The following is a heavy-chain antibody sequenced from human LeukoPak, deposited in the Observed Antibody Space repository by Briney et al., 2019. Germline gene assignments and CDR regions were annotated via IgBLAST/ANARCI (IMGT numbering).Heavy chain of an antibody. CDR2: IRSKAYGGTT. J-gene: IGHJ4*02. D-gene: IGHD4-17*01. CDR1: GFTFGDYA. Sequence: GGSLRLFCTASGFTFGDYAMSWVRQAPGKGLEWVGFIRSKAYGGTTEYAASVKGRFTISRDDSKSIAYLQMNSLKTEDTAVYYCTRDDYGDYLFDYWGQGTLVTVSS. CDR3: TRDDYGDYLFDY. V-gene: IGHV3-49*04.